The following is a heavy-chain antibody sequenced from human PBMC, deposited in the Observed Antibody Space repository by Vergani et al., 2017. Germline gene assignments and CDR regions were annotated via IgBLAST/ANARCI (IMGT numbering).Heavy chain of an antibody. D-gene: IGHD4-17*01. Sequence: QVQLQESGPGLVKPSQTLSLTCTVSGGSISSGSYYWSWIRQPAGKGLEWIGRIYTSGSTNYNPSLKSRVTMSVDTSKNQFSLKLSSVTAADTAVYYCARDKNYGDESWGQGTLVTVSS. J-gene: IGHJ5*02. CDR1: GGSISSGSYY. CDR2: IYTSGST. V-gene: IGHV4-61*02. CDR3: ARDKNYGDES.